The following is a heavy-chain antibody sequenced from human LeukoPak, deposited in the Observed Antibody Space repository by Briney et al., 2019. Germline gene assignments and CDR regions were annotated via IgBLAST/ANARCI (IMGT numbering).Heavy chain of an antibody. Sequence: ASVKVSCKASGYTFTSYDINWVRQATGQGLEWMGWINPNSGGTNYAQKFQGRVTMTRDTSISTAYMELSRLRSDDTAVYYCARDRAVTTAYYYYYMDVWGKGTTVTVSS. V-gene: IGHV1-2*02. D-gene: IGHD4-11*01. CDR2: INPNSGGT. CDR3: ARDRAVTTAYYYYYMDV. J-gene: IGHJ6*03. CDR1: GYTFTSYD.